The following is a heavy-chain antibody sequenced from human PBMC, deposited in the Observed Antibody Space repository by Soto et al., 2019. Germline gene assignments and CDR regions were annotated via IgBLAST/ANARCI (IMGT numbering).Heavy chain of an antibody. D-gene: IGHD6-13*01. J-gene: IGHJ5*02. Sequence: GGSLRLSCAASGFTFSSYAMHWVRQAPGKGLEWVAVISYDGSNKYYADSVKGRFTISRDNSKNTLYLQMNSLRAEDTAVYYCAREAAADVSGWFDPWGQGTLVTVSS. CDR3: AREAAADVSGWFDP. CDR2: ISYDGSNK. CDR1: GFTFSSYA. V-gene: IGHV3-30-3*01.